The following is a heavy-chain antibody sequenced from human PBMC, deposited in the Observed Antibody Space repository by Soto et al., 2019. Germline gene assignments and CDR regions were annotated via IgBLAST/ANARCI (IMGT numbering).Heavy chain of an antibody. CDR3: ARDREYSSGWYRLGY. Sequence: QVQLQESGPGLVKPSETLSLTCTVSGGSVSSGSYYWSWIRQPPGKGLEWIGYTYYSGSTNYNPSLKSRVTISVDTSKNQFSLKLSSVTAADTAVYYCARDREYSSGWYRLGYWGQGTLVTVSS. CDR1: GGSVSSGSYY. CDR2: TYYSGST. V-gene: IGHV4-61*01. D-gene: IGHD6-19*01. J-gene: IGHJ4*02.